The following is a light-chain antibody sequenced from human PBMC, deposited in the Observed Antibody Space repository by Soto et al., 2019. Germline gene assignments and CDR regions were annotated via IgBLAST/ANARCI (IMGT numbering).Light chain of an antibody. Sequence: IPLTQSPSSLSASVGDRVTITCRASQAVSSSLAWYQQKRGKAPQLLIFAASTLQSGVPSRFSGSGSGTDFTLTITSLQPEDSATYYCQQLSTYPLTFGGGTTVEIK. V-gene: IGKV1-9*01. CDR1: QAVSSS. CDR2: AAS. J-gene: IGKJ4*01. CDR3: QQLSTYPLT.